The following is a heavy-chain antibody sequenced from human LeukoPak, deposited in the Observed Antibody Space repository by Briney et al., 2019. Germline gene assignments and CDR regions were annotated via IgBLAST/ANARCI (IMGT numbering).Heavy chain of an antibody. V-gene: IGHV3-30*18. J-gene: IGHJ6*02. D-gene: IGHD3-9*01. CDR1: GFTFSSYG. Sequence: GGSLRLSCAASGFTFSSYGMHWVRQAPGKGLEWVAVISYDGSNKYYADSVKGRFTISRDNSKNTLYLQMNSLRAEDTAVYYCAKDRMVGVTTLGYFDRFGDYYYYGMDVWGQGTTVTVSS. CDR3: AKDRMVGVTTLGYFDRFGDYYYYGMDV. CDR2: ISYDGSNK.